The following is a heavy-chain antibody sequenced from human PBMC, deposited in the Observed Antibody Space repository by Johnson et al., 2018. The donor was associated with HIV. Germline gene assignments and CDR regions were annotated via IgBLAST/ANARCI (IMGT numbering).Heavy chain of an antibody. CDR2: IGTAGDT. D-gene: IGHD1-1*01. V-gene: IGHV3-13*01. J-gene: IGHJ3*02. CDR3: AKGGHWTGTTHGDAFDI. Sequence: VHLVESGGGLVQPGGSLRLSCAASGFTFSSYDMHWVRQATGKGLEWISAIGTAGDTYYQGSVKGRFTISRENAKNSLYLQMNSLRAEDTAVYCCAKGGHWTGTTHGDAFDIWGQGTMVTVSS. CDR1: GFTFSSYD.